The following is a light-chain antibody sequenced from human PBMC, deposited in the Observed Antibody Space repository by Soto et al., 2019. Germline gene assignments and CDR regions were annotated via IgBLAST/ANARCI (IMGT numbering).Light chain of an antibody. CDR2: EVS. V-gene: IGLV2-14*01. CDR1: SIDIAPYNY. J-gene: IGLJ1*01. CDR3: SSYTSSTNYV. Sequence: QSVLTQPASVSGSPGQSHTISCTGTSIDIAPYNYVSWYQQHPGKAPKLFIYEVSYRPSGISNRFSGSKSGNTASLTISGLQAEDEADYYCSSYTSSTNYVFGTGTKVTAL.